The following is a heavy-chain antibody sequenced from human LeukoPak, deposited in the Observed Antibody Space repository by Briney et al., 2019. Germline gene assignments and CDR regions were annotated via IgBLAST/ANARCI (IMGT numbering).Heavy chain of an antibody. Sequence: PGGSLGLSCAASGFIFSNYGIRWVRQAPGKGLEWVAFIRYDGSNEYYADSVKGRFTISRDNSKNTLYLQMNSLRAEDTAVYDCAKDAKSGWSYFDYWGQGNLVTVSS. D-gene: IGHD6-19*01. CDR3: AKDAKSGWSYFDY. CDR2: IRYDGSNE. J-gene: IGHJ4*02. V-gene: IGHV3-30*02. CDR1: GFIFSNYG.